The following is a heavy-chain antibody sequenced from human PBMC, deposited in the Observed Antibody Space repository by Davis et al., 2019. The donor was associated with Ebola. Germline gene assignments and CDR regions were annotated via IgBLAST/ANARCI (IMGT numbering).Heavy chain of an antibody. CDR3: ARDRLYNWNGSYFDY. CDR2: IKQDGSEK. J-gene: IGHJ4*02. D-gene: IGHD1-20*01. CDR1: GFTFSSYW. V-gene: IGHV3-7*01. Sequence: GGSLRLSCAASGFTFSSYWMSWVRQAPGKGLEWVANIKQDGSEKYYVDSVKGRFTISRDNAKNSLYLQMNSLRAEDTAVYYCARDRLYNWNGSYFDYWGQGTLVTVSS.